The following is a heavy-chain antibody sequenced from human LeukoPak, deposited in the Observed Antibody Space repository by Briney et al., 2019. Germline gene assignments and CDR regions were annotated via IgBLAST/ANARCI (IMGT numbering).Heavy chain of an antibody. CDR3: ARGKATSSPFDY. Sequence: SETLSLTCTVSGGSISSYYWSWIRQPPGKGPEWIGYIYYSGSTNYNPSLKSRVTISVDTSKNQFSLKLSSVTAADTAVYYCARGKATSSPFDYWGQGTLVTVSS. V-gene: IGHV4-59*01. CDR1: GGSISSYY. J-gene: IGHJ4*02. CDR2: IYYSGST.